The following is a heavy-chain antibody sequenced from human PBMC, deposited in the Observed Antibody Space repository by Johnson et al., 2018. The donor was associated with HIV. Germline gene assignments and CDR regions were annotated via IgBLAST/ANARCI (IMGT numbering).Heavy chain of an antibody. CDR3: ARRRSYSSSWEPPDDAFDI. CDR1: GLSFSNFG. CDR2: ISYDGSDK. V-gene: IGHV3-30*03. D-gene: IGHD6-13*01. Sequence: QVKLVESGGGVVQPGKSLTLSCVGSGLSFSNFGIHWVRQAPAKGLEWVAVISYDGSDKYYADSVKGRFTISRDSSKNTLYLQMNSLRAEDTALYYCARRRSYSSSWEPPDDAFDIWGQGTMVTVSS. J-gene: IGHJ3*02.